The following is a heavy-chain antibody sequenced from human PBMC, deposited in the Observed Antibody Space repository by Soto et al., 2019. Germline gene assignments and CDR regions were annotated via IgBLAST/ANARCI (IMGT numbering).Heavy chain of an antibody. CDR2: ISGSGGST. Sequence: PGESLRLSCAASGFRFSSHDMSWVRQAPGKGLEWVSAISGSGGSTYYADSVKGRFTISRDNSENSLYLKMNSLRDEDTAVYYCENRDTSMVNRYYYGMDVWGQGTTVTVS. J-gene: IGHJ6*01. D-gene: IGHD5-18*01. CDR3: ENRDTSMVNRYYYGMDV. CDR1: GFRFSSHD. V-gene: IGHV3-23*01.